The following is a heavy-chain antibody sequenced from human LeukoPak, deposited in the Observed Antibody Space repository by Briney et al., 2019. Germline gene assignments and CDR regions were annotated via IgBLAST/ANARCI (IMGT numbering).Heavy chain of an antibody. CDR3: AKDLVYFDY. V-gene: IGHV3-23*01. D-gene: IGHD3-9*01. CDR2: ISGSGGST. CDR1: GFTFSSSA. J-gene: IGHJ4*02. Sequence: GGSLRLSCAASGFTFSSSAMSWVRQAPGKGLQWVSAISGSGGSTYYADSVKGRFTISRDNSKNTLYVQMNSLRAEDTAVYYCAKDLVYFDYWGQGTLVTVSS.